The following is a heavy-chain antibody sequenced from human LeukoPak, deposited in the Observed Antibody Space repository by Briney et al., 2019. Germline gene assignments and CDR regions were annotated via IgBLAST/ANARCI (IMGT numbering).Heavy chain of an antibody. D-gene: IGHD3-10*01. CDR2: IIPIFGIA. V-gene: IGHV1-69*04. CDR1: GGTFSSYA. Sequence: ASVKVSCKASGGTFSSYAISWVRQAPGQGLEWMGRIIPIFGIANYAQKFQGRVTMTTDTSTSTAYMELRSLRSDDTAVYYCARDVLWLGELSDGMDVWGQGTTVTVSS. J-gene: IGHJ6*02. CDR3: ARDVLWLGELSDGMDV.